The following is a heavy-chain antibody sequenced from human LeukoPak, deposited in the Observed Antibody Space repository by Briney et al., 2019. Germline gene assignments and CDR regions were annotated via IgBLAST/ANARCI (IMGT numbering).Heavy chain of an antibody. CDR2: ISAYNGNT. V-gene: IGHV1-18*01. D-gene: IGHD3-10*01. Sequence: GASVKVSCKASGYIFTRYGISWVRQAPGQGPEWMGWISAYNGNTNYAQALQGRVTMTTDTSTTTAYMELRSLTSDDTAVYYCARDFSGNYEHDYWGQGTLVTVSS. CDR3: ARDFSGNYEHDY. CDR1: GYIFTRYG. J-gene: IGHJ4*02.